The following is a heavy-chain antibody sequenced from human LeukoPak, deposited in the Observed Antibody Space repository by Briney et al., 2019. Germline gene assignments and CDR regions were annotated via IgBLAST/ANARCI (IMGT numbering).Heavy chain of an antibody. Sequence: PGRSLRLSCAASGFTLSSFAMHWVRQAPGKGLEWVAVISYDGSNKYYADSVKGRFTIARDNSKNALYLQMNSVRAEDTAVYYCASSGPWGQGTLVTVSS. D-gene: IGHD3-10*01. CDR3: ASSGP. J-gene: IGHJ4*02. CDR1: GFTLSSFA. V-gene: IGHV3-30-3*01. CDR2: ISYDGSNK.